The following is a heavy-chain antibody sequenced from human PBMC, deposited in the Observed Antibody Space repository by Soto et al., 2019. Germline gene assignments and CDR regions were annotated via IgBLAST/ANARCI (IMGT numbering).Heavy chain of an antibody. Sequence: SQTLSLTCAISGDSVSSNSAAWNWIRQSPSRGLEWLGRTYYRSKWYNDYAVSVKSRITINPDTSKNQFSLQLNSVTPEDTAVYYCARAADSSGWYSQYFQHWGQGTLVTVS. CDR1: GDSVSSNSAA. CDR2: TYYRSKWYN. D-gene: IGHD6-19*01. V-gene: IGHV6-1*01. CDR3: ARAADSSGWYSQYFQH. J-gene: IGHJ1*01.